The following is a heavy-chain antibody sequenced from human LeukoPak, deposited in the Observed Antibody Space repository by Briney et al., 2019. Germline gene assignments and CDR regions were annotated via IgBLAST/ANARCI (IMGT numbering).Heavy chain of an antibody. Sequence: PGGSLRLSCAASGFTFSSYAMRWVRQAPGKGLEWVAFISYDGSNKYYADSVKGRFTISRDSSKNTLYLQMNSLRAEDTAVYYCARVGYDFWSGYHRQSYYLDYWGQGTLVTVSS. CDR1: GFTFSSYA. J-gene: IGHJ4*02. D-gene: IGHD3-3*01. CDR2: ISYDGSNK. CDR3: ARVGYDFWSGYHRQSYYLDY. V-gene: IGHV3-30*04.